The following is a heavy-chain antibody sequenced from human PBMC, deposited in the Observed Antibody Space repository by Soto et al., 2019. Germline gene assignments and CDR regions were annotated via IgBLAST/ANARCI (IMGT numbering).Heavy chain of an antibody. Sequence: QLQLQESGPGLVKPSETLSLTCTVSGGSISSSSYYWGWIRQPPGKGLEWIGGIYYSGSTYYNPSLKSRVTISVDTSKNQFPLTLSSVTAADTAVYYCARQVAPYSGGWYGVYYYYMDVWGKGTKVTVSS. CDR2: IYYSGST. J-gene: IGHJ6*03. CDR3: ARQVAPYSGGWYGVYYYYMDV. D-gene: IGHD6-19*01. V-gene: IGHV4-39*01. CDR1: GGSISSSSYY.